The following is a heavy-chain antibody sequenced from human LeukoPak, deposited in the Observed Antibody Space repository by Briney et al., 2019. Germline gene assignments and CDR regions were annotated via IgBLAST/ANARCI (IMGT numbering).Heavy chain of an antibody. J-gene: IGHJ4*02. CDR2: ISGDGGST. D-gene: IGHD2-21*02. Sequence: GGSLRLSCAASGFTFDDYAMHWVRQAQGKGLEWVSLISGDGGSTYYADSVKGRFTISRDNSKTSLYLQMNSLRTEDTALYYCASDSPVHKGWGQGTLVTVSS. V-gene: IGHV3-43*02. CDR1: GFTFDDYA. CDR3: ASDSPVHKG.